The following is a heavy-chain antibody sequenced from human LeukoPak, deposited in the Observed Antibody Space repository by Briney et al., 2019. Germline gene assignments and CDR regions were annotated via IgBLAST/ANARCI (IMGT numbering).Heavy chain of an antibody. CDR1: GFTFSSYW. J-gene: IGHJ3*02. D-gene: IGHD1-26*01. V-gene: IGHV3-7*01. Sequence: GGSLRLSCAASGFTFSSYWMSWVRQAPGKGLEWVANIKQDGSGKYYVDSVKGRFTISRDNAKNSLYLQMNSRRAEDTAVYYCARDGWVDAFHIWGHGTMLTVSS. CDR2: IKQDGSGK. CDR3: ARDGWVDAFHI.